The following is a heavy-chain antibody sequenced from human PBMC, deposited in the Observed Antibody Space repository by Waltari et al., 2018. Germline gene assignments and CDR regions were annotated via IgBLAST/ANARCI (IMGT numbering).Heavy chain of an antibody. J-gene: IGHJ2*01. D-gene: IGHD6-13*01. Sequence: QVQLQESGPGLVKPSETLSLTCTVSGGSISSYYWSWIRQPPGKGLEWIGYIYYSGRTNYNPSLKSRVTISVDTAKNQFSLKLSSVTAADTAVYYCARRTPAYSSSLTSWYFDLWGRGTLVTVSS. V-gene: IGHV4-59*08. CDR1: GGSISSYY. CDR2: IYYSGRT. CDR3: ARRTPAYSSSLTSWYFDL.